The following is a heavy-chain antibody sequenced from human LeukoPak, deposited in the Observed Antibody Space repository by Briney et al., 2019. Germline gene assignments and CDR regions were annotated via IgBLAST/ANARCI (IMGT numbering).Heavy chain of an antibody. Sequence: SETLSLTCTVSGGSISSNSYYWGWIRQPPGKGLQWIGNIYYSGSTYYNPSLKSRVTISVDTSKNQFSLKLSSVTATDTAVYYCASDDSGYDNWGPGTLVTVSS. CDR3: ASDDSGYDN. D-gene: IGHD3-22*01. J-gene: IGHJ4*02. V-gene: IGHV4-39*01. CDR1: GGSISSNSYY. CDR2: IYYSGST.